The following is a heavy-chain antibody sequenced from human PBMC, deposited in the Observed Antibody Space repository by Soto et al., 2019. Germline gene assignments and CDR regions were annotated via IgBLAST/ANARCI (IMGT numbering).Heavy chain of an antibody. J-gene: IGHJ4*02. CDR3: AREGCSSTSCPFDY. CDR1: GFTVSSNY. CDR2: IYSGGST. V-gene: IGHV3-66*01. D-gene: IGHD2-2*01. Sequence: GGSLRLSCAASGFTVSSNYMSWVRQAPGKGLEWVSVIYSGGSTYYADSVKGRFTISRDNSKKTLYLQMNSLRAEDTAVYYCAREGCSSTSCPFDYWGQGTLVTVSS.